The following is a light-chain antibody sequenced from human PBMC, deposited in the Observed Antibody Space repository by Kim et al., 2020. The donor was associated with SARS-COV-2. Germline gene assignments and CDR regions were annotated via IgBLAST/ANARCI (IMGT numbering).Light chain of an antibody. CDR2: GAT. Sequence: IVLTQSPGLLSLSPGERATVSCKASQSVSGNSLVWYRQRPGQAPSLLIYGATTRADGVPDRFSGGGSGTDFTLTISRLEPEDFALYFCQQMSRSPLTFGGGTKVDIK. V-gene: IGKV3-20*01. CDR3: QQMSRSPLT. J-gene: IGKJ4*01. CDR1: QSVSGNS.